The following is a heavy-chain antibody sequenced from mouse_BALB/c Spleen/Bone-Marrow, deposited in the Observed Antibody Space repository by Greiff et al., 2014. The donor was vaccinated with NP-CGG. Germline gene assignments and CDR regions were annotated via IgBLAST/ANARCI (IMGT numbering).Heavy chain of an antibody. J-gene: IGHJ3*01. Sequence: GQLKESGADLVKPGASVKLSCTPSGFNIKDTFMHWVKQRPEQGLEWIGRIDPASGNTKYDPKFQGKATITADTSSNKVSLQLSGLTSEDTAVYYCAHDAPFTYWGQGTLVTVSA. V-gene: IGHV14-3*02. CDR1: GFNIKDTF. D-gene: IGHD2-3*01. CDR2: IDPASGNT. CDR3: AHDAPFTY.